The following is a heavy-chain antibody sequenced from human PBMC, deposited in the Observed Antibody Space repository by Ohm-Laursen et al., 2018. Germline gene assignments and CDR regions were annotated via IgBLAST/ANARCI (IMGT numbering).Heavy chain of an antibody. CDR2: IIPIFGTA. CDR3: ARDLGAIGQSYYFYY. D-gene: IGHD3-16*01. J-gene: IGHJ4*02. Sequence: SSVKVSCNTSGGTFSSYAISWVRQAPGQGLEWMGGIIPIFGTANYAQKFQGRVTITADESTSTAYMELRSLRSEDTAVYYCARDLGAIGQSYYFYYWGQGTLVTVSS. CDR1: GGTFSSYA. V-gene: IGHV1-69*01.